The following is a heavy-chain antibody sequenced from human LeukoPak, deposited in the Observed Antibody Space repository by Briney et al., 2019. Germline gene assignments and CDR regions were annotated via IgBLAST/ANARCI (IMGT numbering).Heavy chain of an antibody. Sequence: PGGPLRLSCAVSGFTFSSYSMNWVRQAPGKGLEWVSYISSSRSIIYYADSVNGRFTISRDNAENSLYLQMNSLRDEDTAVYYCARDGVGFFDYWGQGTLVTVSS. CDR1: GFTFSSYS. CDR2: ISSSRSII. CDR3: ARDGVGFFDY. D-gene: IGHD2-8*01. J-gene: IGHJ4*02. V-gene: IGHV3-48*02.